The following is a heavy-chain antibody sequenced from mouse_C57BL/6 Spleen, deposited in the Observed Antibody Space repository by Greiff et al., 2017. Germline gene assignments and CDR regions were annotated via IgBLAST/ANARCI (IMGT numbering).Heavy chain of an antibody. V-gene: IGHV1-7*01. CDR3: ASRDSSGSFDY. J-gene: IGHJ2*01. CDR2: INPSSGYT. D-gene: IGHD3-2*02. Sequence: VQRVESGAELAKPGASVKLSCKASGYTFTSYWMHWVKQRPGQGLEWIGYINPSSGYTKYNQKFKDKATLTADKSSSTAYMQLSSLTYEDSAVYYCASRDSSGSFDYWGQGTTLTVSS. CDR1: GYTFTSYW.